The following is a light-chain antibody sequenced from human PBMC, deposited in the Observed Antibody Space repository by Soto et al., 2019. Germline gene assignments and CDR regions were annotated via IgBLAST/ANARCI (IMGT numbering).Light chain of an antibody. CDR1: QVLSRN. V-gene: IGKV3-15*01. CDR3: QQYTHWPRMLS. Sequence: IVLTRFPDTPYGSPADRVSRCRRASQVLSRNVSWYQQRPGQAPRLLIYATSSRASDVPARLSGSGSGTEFTLTIASLQSEHFAIYYCQQYTHWPRMLSLGGGTKVDIK. CDR2: ATS. J-gene: IGKJ4*01.